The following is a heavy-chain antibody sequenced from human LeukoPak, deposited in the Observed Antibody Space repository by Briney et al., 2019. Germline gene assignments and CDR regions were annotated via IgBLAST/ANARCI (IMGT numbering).Heavy chain of an antibody. CDR3: ARAIFRSGYYPYYFDY. J-gene: IGHJ4*02. CDR1: GFTFSSYW. CDR2: INSDRSST. Sequence: PGGSLRLSCAASGFTFSSYWMHWVRQAPGKGLVWVSRINSDRSSTSYADSVKGRFTISRDNAKNTLYLQMNSLRAEDTAVYYCARAIFRSGYYPYYFDYWGQGTLVTVSS. D-gene: IGHD3-22*01. V-gene: IGHV3-74*01.